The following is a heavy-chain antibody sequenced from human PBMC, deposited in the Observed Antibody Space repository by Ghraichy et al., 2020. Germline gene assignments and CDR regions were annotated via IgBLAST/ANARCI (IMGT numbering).Heavy chain of an antibody. J-gene: IGHJ5*02. CDR3: AREDQDIVVVPAATREYWFDP. D-gene: IGHD2-2*01. V-gene: IGHV1-69*10. CDR1: GGTFSSYA. Sequence: SVKVSCKASGGTFSSYAISWVRQAPGEGLEWMGGIIPILGIANYAQKFQGRVTITADKSTSTAYMELSSLRSEDTAVYYCAREDQDIVVVPAATREYWFDPWGQGTLVTVSS. CDR2: IIPILGIA.